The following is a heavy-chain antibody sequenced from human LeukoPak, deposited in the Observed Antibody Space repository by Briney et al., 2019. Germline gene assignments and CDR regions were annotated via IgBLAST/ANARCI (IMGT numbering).Heavy chain of an antibody. CDR3: ARVGRRGYAFLGAFDI. CDR1: GGSISSYY. Sequence: PSETLSLTCTVSGGSISSYYWSWIRQPPGKGLEWIGYIYYSGSTNYNPSLKSRVTISVDTSKNQFSLKLSSVTAADTAVYYCARVGRRGYAFLGAFDIWGQGTMVTVSS. D-gene: IGHD3-3*02. CDR2: IYYSGST. J-gene: IGHJ3*02. V-gene: IGHV4-59*01.